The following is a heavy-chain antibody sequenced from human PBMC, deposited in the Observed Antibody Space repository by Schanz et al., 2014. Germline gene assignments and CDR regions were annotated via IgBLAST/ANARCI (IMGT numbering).Heavy chain of an antibody. D-gene: IGHD6-13*01. Sequence: QVQLVQSGAEVKKPGASVKVSCKASGYTFTSYSIHWVRQAPGQGLEWMGWINVGNGNMKYSQKFQGRVTITRDTSASTAYMELTSLRSEDTAVYYCARSGSSNWYCFDYWGQGILVTVSS. CDR1: GYTFTSYS. CDR2: INVGNGNM. CDR3: ARSGSSNWYCFDY. J-gene: IGHJ4*02. V-gene: IGHV1-3*01.